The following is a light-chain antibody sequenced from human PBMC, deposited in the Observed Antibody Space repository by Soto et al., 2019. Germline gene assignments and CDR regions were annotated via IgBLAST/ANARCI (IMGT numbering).Light chain of an antibody. CDR1: QSISSW. Sequence: DIQMTQSPSTLSASVGDRVTITCRARQSISSWLAWYQQKPGKAPKLLIYDDSSLESGVPSRYSGSGSETEFSLTISSLQPDDFAAYYCQQYNSYWTVGQGTKVDIK. CDR2: DDS. CDR3: QQYNSYWT. J-gene: IGKJ1*01. V-gene: IGKV1-5*01.